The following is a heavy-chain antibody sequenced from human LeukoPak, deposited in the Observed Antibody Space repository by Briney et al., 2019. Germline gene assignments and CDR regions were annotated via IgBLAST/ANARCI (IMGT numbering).Heavy chain of an antibody. CDR1: GGSLSGFY. D-gene: IGHD2-15*01. CDR2: VYYSGST. J-gene: IGHJ5*02. Sequence: SETLSLTCTVSGGSLSGFYWSWIRQPPGKGLEWIGHVYYSGSTTYNPSLKSRVTISVDTSKNQFPLRLGSVTAADTAVYYCARNPTRMDARCFDPGGRGPLVTVSS. CDR3: ARNPTRMDARCFDP. V-gene: IGHV4-59*01.